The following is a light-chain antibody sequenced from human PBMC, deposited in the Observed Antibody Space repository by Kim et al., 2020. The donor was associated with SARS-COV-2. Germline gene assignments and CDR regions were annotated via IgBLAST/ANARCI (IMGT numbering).Light chain of an antibody. V-gene: IGLV2-14*03. CDR3: SSYTSSSTLYV. Sequence: HSITISCAVTSSDVGGYNYVSWYQQHPGKAPKLMIYDVSNRPSGVSNRFSGSKSGNTASLTISGLQAEDEADYYCSSYTSSSTLYVFGTGTKSPS. CDR2: DVS. CDR1: SSDVGGYNY. J-gene: IGLJ1*01.